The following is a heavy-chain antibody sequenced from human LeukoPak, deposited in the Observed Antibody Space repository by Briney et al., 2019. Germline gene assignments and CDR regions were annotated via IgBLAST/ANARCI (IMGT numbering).Heavy chain of an antibody. D-gene: IGHD5-24*01. Sequence: GGSLRLSCAASGFTFSSYWMSWVRQAPGKGLEWVANIKQDGSEKYYVDSVNGRFTISRDNAKNLLYLQLNSLRAEDTAVYYCARDLTLEMATINYWGQGTLVTVSS. CDR2: IKQDGSEK. CDR3: ARDLTLEMATINY. V-gene: IGHV3-7*01. CDR1: GFTFSSYW. J-gene: IGHJ4*02.